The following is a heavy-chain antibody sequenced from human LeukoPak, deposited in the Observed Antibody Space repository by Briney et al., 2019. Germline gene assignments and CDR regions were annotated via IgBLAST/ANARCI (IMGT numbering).Heavy chain of an antibody. V-gene: IGHV4-4*07. D-gene: IGHD3-16*02. Sequence: SETLSLTCTVSGGSISSYCWSWIRQPAGKGLEWIGRIYTSGSTNYNPSLKSRVTMSVDTSKNQFSLKLSSVTAADTAVYYCARDVVMITFGGVIVPDAFDIWGQGKMVTVSS. CDR2: IYTSGST. J-gene: IGHJ3*02. CDR3: ARDVVMITFGGVIVPDAFDI. CDR1: GGSISSYC.